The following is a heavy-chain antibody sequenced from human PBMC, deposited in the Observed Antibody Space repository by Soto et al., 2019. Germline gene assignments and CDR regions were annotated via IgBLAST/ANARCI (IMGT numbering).Heavy chain of an antibody. CDR1: GGSISSYY. V-gene: IGHV4-59*01. Sequence: SETLSLTCTVSGGSISSYYWSWIRQPPGKGLEWIGYIYYSGITNYNPSLKSRVTISVNTSKNQFSLKLISVTAADTAVYYCAAESGYSSSGGFDYWGQGTLVTVSS. CDR2: IYYSGIT. D-gene: IGHD6-13*01. CDR3: AAESGYSSSGGFDY. J-gene: IGHJ4*02.